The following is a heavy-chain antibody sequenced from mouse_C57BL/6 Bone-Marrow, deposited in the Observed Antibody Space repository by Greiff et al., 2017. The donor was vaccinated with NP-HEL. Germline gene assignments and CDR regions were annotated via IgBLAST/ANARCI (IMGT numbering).Heavy chain of an antibody. D-gene: IGHD1-1*01. V-gene: IGHV14-4*01. CDR1: GFNIKDDY. CDR3: TTAVVADWYFDV. J-gene: IGHJ1*03. Sequence: EVQGVESGAELVRPGASVKLSCTASGFNIKDDYMHWVKQRPEQGLEWIGWIDPENGDTEYASKFQGKATITADTSSNTAYRQLSSLTSEDTAVYYCTTAVVADWYFDVWGTGTTVTVSS. CDR2: IDPENGDT.